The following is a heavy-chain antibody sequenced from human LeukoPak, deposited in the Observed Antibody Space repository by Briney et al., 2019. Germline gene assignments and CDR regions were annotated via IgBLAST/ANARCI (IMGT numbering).Heavy chain of an antibody. V-gene: IGHV4-59*08. CDR1: GGSISSYY. J-gene: IGHJ6*02. D-gene: IGHD6-13*01. Sequence: SETLSLTCTVSGGSISSYYWSWIRQPPGKGLEWIGYIYYSGSTNYNPSLKSRVTISVDTSKNQFSLKLSSVTAADTAVYYCARQRSSSWYAYSPYYYYYGLDVWGQGTTVTVSS. CDR3: ARQRSSSWYAYSPYYYYYGLDV. CDR2: IYYSGST.